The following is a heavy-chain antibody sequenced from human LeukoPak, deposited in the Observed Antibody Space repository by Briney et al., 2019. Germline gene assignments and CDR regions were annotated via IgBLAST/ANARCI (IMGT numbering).Heavy chain of an antibody. CDR2: ISGSGGST. Sequence: PGGSLRLSCAASGFTFSSYAMSWVRQAPGKGREWVSAISGSGGSTYYADSVKGRFTISRDNSKNTLYLQMNRLRAEDTAVYYCANRGGSSGAFDIWGQGTMVTVSS. CDR3: ANRGGSSGAFDI. V-gene: IGHV3-23*01. D-gene: IGHD6-6*01. CDR1: GFTFSSYA. J-gene: IGHJ3*02.